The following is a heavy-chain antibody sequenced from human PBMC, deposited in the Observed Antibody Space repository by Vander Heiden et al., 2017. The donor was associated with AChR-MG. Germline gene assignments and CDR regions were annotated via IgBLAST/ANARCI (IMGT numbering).Heavy chain of an antibody. J-gene: IGHJ4*02. V-gene: IGHV4-59*01. D-gene: IGHD5-18*01. CDR3: ARGDTAMVNAYFDY. CDR1: GGSISSYY. Sequence: QVQLQESGPGLVKPSETLSLTCTVSGGSISSYYWSWIRQPPGKGLEWIGYIYYSGRTNYNPALKSRVTISVDTSKNQLSLKLRSVTAADTAVYYCARGDTAMVNAYFDYWGQGTLVTVSS. CDR2: IYYSGRT.